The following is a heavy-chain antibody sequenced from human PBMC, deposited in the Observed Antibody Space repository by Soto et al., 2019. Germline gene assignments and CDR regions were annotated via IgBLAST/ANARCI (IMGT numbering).Heavy chain of an antibody. J-gene: IGHJ4*02. Sequence: QVQLVQSGAEVKKPGSSVRVSCKASGDTFSFYSINWVRQAPGLGLEWMGRINPILSMSNYAQRFQGRVTVTADKSTSTAYMELSGLRSEGTAMYYCASSYGSGYRAFDYWGQGALVTVSS. V-gene: IGHV1-69*02. CDR3: ASSYGSGYRAFDY. CDR1: GDTFSFYS. D-gene: IGHD3-10*01. CDR2: INPILSMS.